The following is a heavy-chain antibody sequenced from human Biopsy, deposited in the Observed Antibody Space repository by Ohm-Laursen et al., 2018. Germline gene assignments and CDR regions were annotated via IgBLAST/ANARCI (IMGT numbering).Heavy chain of an antibody. V-gene: IGHV1-2*02. CDR1: GYTFIAYN. CDR3: AATSTLYYYYYAMDV. Sequence: ASVKVSCKASGYTFIAYNIHWVRQAPGQGLEWMGWITPESGGTDYAQKFQERVTITRDMSTSTAYMELTSLRSEDTAVYYCAATSTLYYYYYAMDVWDQGTTITVSS. J-gene: IGHJ6*02. CDR2: ITPESGGT.